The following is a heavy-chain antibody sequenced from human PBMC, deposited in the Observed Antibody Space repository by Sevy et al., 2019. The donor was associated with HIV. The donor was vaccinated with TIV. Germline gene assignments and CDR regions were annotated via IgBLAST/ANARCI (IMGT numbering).Heavy chain of an antibody. J-gene: IGHJ3*02. V-gene: IGHV3-33*06. Sequence: GGSLRLSCEASGFTFNTYGMHWVRQAPGKGLEWVAVIWYDGTNTNYADSVKGRFTISRDNSKNTLYLQMNSLRGEDTAMYYCAKSKPPQWRMVNAFDIWGRGTRVTVSS. CDR2: IWYDGTNT. CDR1: GFTFNTYG. CDR3: AKSKPPQWRMVNAFDI. D-gene: IGHD6-19*01.